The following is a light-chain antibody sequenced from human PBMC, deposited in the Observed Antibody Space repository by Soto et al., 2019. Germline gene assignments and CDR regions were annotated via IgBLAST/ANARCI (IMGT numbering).Light chain of an antibody. J-gene: IGLJ1*01. CDR1: STDVGAYTY. Sequence: QSVLTQPASVSGSPGQSISISCTGTSTDVGAYTYVSWYQHHPGKAPKVIIFEVSHRPSGVSDRFSGSKSGSTASLTISGLQADDEADYYCISYASSGLYVFGTGTKLTV. CDR2: EVS. CDR3: ISYASSGLYV. V-gene: IGLV2-14*01.